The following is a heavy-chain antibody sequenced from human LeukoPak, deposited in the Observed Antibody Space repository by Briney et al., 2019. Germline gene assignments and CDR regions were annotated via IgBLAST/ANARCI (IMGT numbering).Heavy chain of an antibody. CDR3: ARLRCDVGDCYSAGQNF. Sequence: GGSLRLSCAASGFTFSDYWIHWVRQAPGQGLVWVSRINSDGSSTSYADSVKGRFSISRDNARNTLYLQMNSLRAEDTAEYFCARLRCDVGDCYSAGQNFWGQGTLVTVSS. V-gene: IGHV3-74*01. CDR1: GFTFSDYW. D-gene: IGHD2-21*02. J-gene: IGHJ4*02. CDR2: INSDGSST.